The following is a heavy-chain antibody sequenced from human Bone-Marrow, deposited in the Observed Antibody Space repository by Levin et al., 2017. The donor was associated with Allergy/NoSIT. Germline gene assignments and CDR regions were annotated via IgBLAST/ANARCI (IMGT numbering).Heavy chain of an antibody. CDR3: AREPDFYDRSGYAGSFDY. Sequence: LSLTCAASAFTFSSYGMHWVRQAPGKGLEWVAVIWYDGSNKEYADSVKGRFTISRDNSRNTLYLQMNSLGAEDTAVYYCAREPDFYDRSGYAGSFDYWGQGTLVTVSS. CDR1: AFTFSSYG. V-gene: IGHV3-33*01. D-gene: IGHD3-22*01. CDR2: IWYDGSNK. J-gene: IGHJ4*02.